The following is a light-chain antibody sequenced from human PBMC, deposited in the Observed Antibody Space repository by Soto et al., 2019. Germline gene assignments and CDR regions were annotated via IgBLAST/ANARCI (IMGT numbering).Light chain of an antibody. Sequence: PGERATLSCRASQSVSSSYLAWYQQKPGQAPRLLIYGASSRATGIPDRFSGSGSGTDFTLTISRLEPEDFAVYYCQQYGSSSYTFGQGTKLEIK. V-gene: IGKV3-20*01. CDR2: GAS. CDR1: QSVSSSY. J-gene: IGKJ2*01. CDR3: QQYGSSSYT.